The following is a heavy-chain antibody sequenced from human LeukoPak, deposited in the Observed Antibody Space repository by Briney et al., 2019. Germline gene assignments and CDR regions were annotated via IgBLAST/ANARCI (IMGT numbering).Heavy chain of an antibody. CDR2: MNTNSGNT. J-gene: IGHJ6*02. CDR1: GYTFTSYD. CDR3: AKSSGWSYYYGMDV. V-gene: IGHV1-8*01. D-gene: IGHD6-19*01. Sequence: VASVKVSCKASGYTFTSYDNNWVRQATGQGLEWMGWMNTNSGNTGYAQKFQGRVTMTRNTSISTAYMELSSLRSEDTAVYYCAKSSGWSYYYGMDVWGQGTTVTVSS.